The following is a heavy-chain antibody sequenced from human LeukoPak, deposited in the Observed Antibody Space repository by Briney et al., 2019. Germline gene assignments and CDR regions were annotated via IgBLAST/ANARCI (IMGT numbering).Heavy chain of an antibody. V-gene: IGHV5-51*01. Sequence: GESLKISCKGSGYSFSTYWIAWVRQKPGKGLEWMGIIDPGDSDTKYSPSFQGQVTISADKSNSTAYLQWSSLRASDTAMFYCARRSSSYGMDVWGQGTTVTVSS. CDR3: ARRSSSYGMDV. J-gene: IGHJ6*02. D-gene: IGHD6-13*01. CDR2: IDPGDSDT. CDR1: GYSFSTYW.